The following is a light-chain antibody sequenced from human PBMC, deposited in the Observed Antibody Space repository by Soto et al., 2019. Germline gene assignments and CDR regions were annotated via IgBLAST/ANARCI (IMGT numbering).Light chain of an antibody. CDR1: TGAVTSDNY. J-gene: IGLJ3*02. CDR3: LLYCDDTLV. Sequence: QAVVTQEPSLTVSPGGAVTLTCASSTGAVTSDNYANWFHQKPGQVPTTLIYSTNNRHSWTPARFSGSLLGGKAALTLSGVQPDDEADYYCLLYCDDTLVFGGGTKVTVL. CDR2: STN. V-gene: IGLV7-43*01.